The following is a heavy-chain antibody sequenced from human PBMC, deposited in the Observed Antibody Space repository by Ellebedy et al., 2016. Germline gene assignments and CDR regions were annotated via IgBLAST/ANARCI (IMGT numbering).Heavy chain of an antibody. CDR2: IYYNGNT. CDR3: ARVGPVRGGVFYGLDV. D-gene: IGHD3-10*01. Sequence: SETLSLTXTVSGGSINYYYWSWIRQAPGKGLEYIAYIYYNGNTNYNPSLKSRVTISVDMSKNQFYLKLNSVTAADTAVYYCARVGPVRGGVFYGLDVWGQGTTVTVSS. J-gene: IGHJ6*02. CDR1: GGSINYYY. V-gene: IGHV4-59*01.